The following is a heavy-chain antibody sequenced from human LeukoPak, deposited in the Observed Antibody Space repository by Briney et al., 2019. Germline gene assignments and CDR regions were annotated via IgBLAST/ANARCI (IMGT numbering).Heavy chain of an antibody. CDR1: GGSISSYY. V-gene: IGHV4-59*01. CDR2: IYYSGST. CDR3: ATGGYSYGRYYYYYGMDV. D-gene: IGHD5-18*01. Sequence: SETLSLTCTVSGGSISSYYWSWIRQPPGKGLEWIGYIYYSGSTNYNPSFKSRVTVSVDTSKNQFSLKLSSVTAADTAVYYRATGGYSYGRYYYYYGMDVWGKGTTVTVSS. J-gene: IGHJ6*04.